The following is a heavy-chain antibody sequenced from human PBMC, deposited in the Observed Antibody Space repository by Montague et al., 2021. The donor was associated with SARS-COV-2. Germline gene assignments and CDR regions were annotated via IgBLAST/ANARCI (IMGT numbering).Heavy chain of an antibody. CDR1: GGSLSGFY. D-gene: IGHD4-23*01. V-gene: IGHV4-34*01. Sequence: SETLSLTCAVYGGSLSGFYWTWIRQAPGKDLEWVGEITHGGSTSYNPALKSRLTVSLDTSKNQFSLKLDSVTAADTATYYCARSHDYRGNDYFDSWGQGALVIVSS. J-gene: IGHJ4*02. CDR2: ITHGGST. CDR3: ARSHDYRGNDYFDS.